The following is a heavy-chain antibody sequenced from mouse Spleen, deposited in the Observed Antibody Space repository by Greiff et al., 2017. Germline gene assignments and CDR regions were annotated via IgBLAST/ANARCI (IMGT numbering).Heavy chain of an antibody. CDR3: ARDYYGSSSHFDY. D-gene: IGHD1-1*01. CDR2: ISYDGSN. J-gene: IGHJ2*01. V-gene: IGHV3-6*01. CDR1: GYSITSGYY. Sequence: DVQLQESGPGLVKPSQSLSLTCSVTGYSITSGYYWNWIRQFPGNKLEWMGYISYDGSNNYNPSLKNRISITRDTSKNQFFLKLNSVTTEDTATYYCARDYYGSSSHFDYWGQGTTLTVSS.